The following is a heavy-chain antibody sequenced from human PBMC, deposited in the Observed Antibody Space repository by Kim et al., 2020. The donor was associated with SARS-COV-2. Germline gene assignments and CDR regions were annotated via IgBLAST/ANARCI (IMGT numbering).Heavy chain of an antibody. V-gene: IGHV3-33*01. CDR1: GFTFSSYG. CDR3: ARDEGAMVTYFDY. Sequence: GGSLRLSCAASGFTFSSYGMHWVRQAPGKGLEWVAVIWYDGSNKYYADSVKGRFNISRDNSKNTLYLQMNSLRAEDTAVYYCARDEGAMVTYFDYWGQGTLVTVSS. CDR2: IWYDGSNK. D-gene: IGHD5-18*01. J-gene: IGHJ4*02.